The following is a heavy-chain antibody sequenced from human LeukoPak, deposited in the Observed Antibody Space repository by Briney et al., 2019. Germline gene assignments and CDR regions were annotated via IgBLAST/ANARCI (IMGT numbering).Heavy chain of an antibody. D-gene: IGHD3-22*01. CDR1: GFTFSSYA. CDR3: AREGDSSGYYYYGY. Sequence: GGSLRLSCAASGFTFSSYAMSWVRQAPGKGLEWVSAISGSGGSTYYADSVKGRFTISRDNSKNTLYLQMNSLRAEDTAVYYCAREGDSSGYYYYGYWGQGTLVTVSS. J-gene: IGHJ4*02. V-gene: IGHV3-23*01. CDR2: ISGSGGST.